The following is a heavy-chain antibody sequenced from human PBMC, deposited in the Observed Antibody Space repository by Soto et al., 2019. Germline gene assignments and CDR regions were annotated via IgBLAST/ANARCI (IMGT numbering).Heavy chain of an antibody. V-gene: IGHV3-30*18. CDR3: AKSGITMVRGDGDY. D-gene: IGHD3-10*01. Sequence: QVQLVESGGGVVQPGRSLRLSCAASGFTFSSYGMHWVRQAPGKGLEWVAVISYDGSNKYYADSVKGRFTISRDNSKNTLYLQMNSLRAEDTAVYYCAKSGITMVRGDGDYWGQGTLVTVSS. CDR1: GFTFSSYG. CDR2: ISYDGSNK. J-gene: IGHJ4*02.